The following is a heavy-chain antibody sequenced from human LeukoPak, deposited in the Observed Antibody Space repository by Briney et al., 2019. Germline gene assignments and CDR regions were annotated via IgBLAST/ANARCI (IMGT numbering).Heavy chain of an antibody. V-gene: IGHV4-59*01. J-gene: IGHJ5*02. Sequence: PSETLYLTCTVSGDSISTYYWSWIRQPPGKGLEWIGYIYYSGSTNYNPSLKSRVTISVDTSKNQFSLKLSSVTAADTAVYYCAGLNSWFDPWGQGTLVTVSS. CDR2: IYYSGST. CDR1: GDSISTYY. CDR3: AGLNSWFDP.